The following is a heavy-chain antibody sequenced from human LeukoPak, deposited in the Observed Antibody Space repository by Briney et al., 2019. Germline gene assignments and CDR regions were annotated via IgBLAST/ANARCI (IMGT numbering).Heavy chain of an antibody. D-gene: IGHD5-12*01. CDR1: GFTFSSYS. Sequence: GGSLRLSCAASGFTFSSYSMNWVRQAPGKGLEWVSSITSSNSYIYYADSVKGRFTVSRDNAKNSLYLQMNDLRGEDTAIYYCARDAGNSGYGCDLWGQGTLVTVSS. J-gene: IGHJ5*02. CDR2: ITSSNSYI. V-gene: IGHV3-21*01. CDR3: ARDAGNSGYGCDL.